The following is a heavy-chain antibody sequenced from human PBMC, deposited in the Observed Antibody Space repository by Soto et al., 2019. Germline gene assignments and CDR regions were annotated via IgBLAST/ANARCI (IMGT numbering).Heavy chain of an antibody. Sequence: PSETLSITCTVSGGSISSYYWSWIRQPPGKGLEWIGYIYYSGSTNYNPSLKSRVTISVDTSKNQFSLKLSSVTAADTAVYYCARLYYGSGSYDYWGQGTLVTVSS. J-gene: IGHJ4*02. D-gene: IGHD3-10*01. CDR3: ARLYYGSGSYDY. CDR1: GGSISSYY. CDR2: IYYSGST. V-gene: IGHV4-59*01.